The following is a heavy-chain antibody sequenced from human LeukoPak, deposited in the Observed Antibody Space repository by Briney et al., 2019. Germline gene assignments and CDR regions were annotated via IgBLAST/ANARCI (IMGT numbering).Heavy chain of an antibody. V-gene: IGHV1-2*02. Sequence: ASVTVSFKPSGYTFTDYYIHWVRLAPGQGLEWMGWINPNSGGTNFAQKFRSRVTMTRDTSISTAYMELGSLRPDDTAVYFCARALPKKVATTITWGDAFDIWGQGTMVTVSS. J-gene: IGHJ3*02. CDR3: ARALPKKVATTITWGDAFDI. D-gene: IGHD4-23*01. CDR2: INPNSGGT. CDR1: GYTFTDYY.